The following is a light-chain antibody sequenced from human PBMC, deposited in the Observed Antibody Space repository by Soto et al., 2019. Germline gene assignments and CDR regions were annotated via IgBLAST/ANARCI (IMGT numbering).Light chain of an antibody. V-gene: IGKV1-39*01. CDR3: QQCYSSPRT. CDR1: QRISTY. CDR2: AAS. J-gene: IGKJ1*01. Sequence: DIQMTQSPSTLSAGVGDRVTITCRASQRISTYLNWYQQKPGKAPTLLIYAASSLQSGVPSRFSGGGSGTDFPLTSNTLQPEDLATYFCQQCYSSPRTLGQGPKVEIK.